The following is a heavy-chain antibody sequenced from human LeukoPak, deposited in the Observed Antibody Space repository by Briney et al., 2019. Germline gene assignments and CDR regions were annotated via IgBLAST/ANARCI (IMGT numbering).Heavy chain of an antibody. CDR2: IRSDGTNK. CDR1: GFTFNSYG. CDR3: AKSLESTNYYYHMDV. V-gene: IGHV3-30*02. Sequence: GGSLRLSCAASGFTFNSYGMYWVRQAPGKGLEWVAFIRSDGTNKYYADSVRGRFTISRDNSKNTLYLQTNSLRAEDTAVYYCAKSLESTNYYYHMDVWGKGTTVTISS. J-gene: IGHJ6*03. D-gene: IGHD2-2*01.